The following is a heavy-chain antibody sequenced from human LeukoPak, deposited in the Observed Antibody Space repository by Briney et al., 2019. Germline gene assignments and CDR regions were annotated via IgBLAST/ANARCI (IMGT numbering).Heavy chain of an antibody. D-gene: IGHD6-13*01. J-gene: IGHJ5*02. CDR3: ARTGYSSSWFHSYNWFDP. Sequence: GGSLRLSCAASGFTFSSYSMNWVRQAPGKGLEWVSSISSSSSYIYYADSVKGRFTVSRDNAKNSLYLQMNSLRAEDTAVYYCARTGYSSSWFHSYNWFDPWGQGTLVTVSS. V-gene: IGHV3-21*01. CDR1: GFTFSSYS. CDR2: ISSSSSYI.